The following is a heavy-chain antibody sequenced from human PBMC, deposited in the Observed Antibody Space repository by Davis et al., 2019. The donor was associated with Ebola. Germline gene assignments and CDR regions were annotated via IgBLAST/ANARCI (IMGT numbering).Heavy chain of an antibody. CDR2: ISGSGGST. J-gene: IGHJ4*02. D-gene: IGHD6-6*01. Sequence: PGGSLRLSCAASGFTFSSYAMSWVRQAPGKGLEWVSAISGSGGSTYYADSVKGRFTISRDNSKNTLYLQMNSLRAEDTAVYYCARPRGARPKVYFDYWGQGTLVTVSS. CDR3: ARPRGARPKVYFDY. CDR1: GFTFSSYA. V-gene: IGHV3-23*01.